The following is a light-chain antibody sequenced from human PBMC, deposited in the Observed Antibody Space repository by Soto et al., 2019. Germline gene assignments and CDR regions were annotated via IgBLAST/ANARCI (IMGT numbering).Light chain of an antibody. Sequence: QAVVTQPPSVSGAPGQRVTISCTGSSSNIGAGYGVHWYQQLPGTAPKLLIYGNSNRPSGVPDRFSGSKSGTSASLAITGLQAEDEADYYCQSYDSSVSKVVFGGGTKLTVL. CDR1: SSNIGAGYG. CDR2: GNS. J-gene: IGLJ2*01. CDR3: QSYDSSVSKVV. V-gene: IGLV1-40*01.